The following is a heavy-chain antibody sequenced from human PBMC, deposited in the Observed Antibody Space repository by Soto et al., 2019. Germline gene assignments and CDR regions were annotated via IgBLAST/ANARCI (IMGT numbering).Heavy chain of an antibody. J-gene: IGHJ4*02. CDR1: GFTFSSYD. V-gene: IGHV3-74*01. CDR3: AADLVAGSGSLGH. Sequence: GGSLRLSCAASGFTFSSYDMHWVRQDPGKGLQWVSRIRHDGADSNYADFVGGRFTISRDNTKNTLHLQMNSLRAEDTAVYFCAADLVAGSGSLGHWGQGTLVTVSS. D-gene: IGHD3-10*01. CDR2: IRHDGADS.